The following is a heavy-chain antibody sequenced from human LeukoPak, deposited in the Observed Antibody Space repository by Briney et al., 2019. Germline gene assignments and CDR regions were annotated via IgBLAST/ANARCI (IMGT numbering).Heavy chain of an antibody. V-gene: IGHV3-23*01. D-gene: IGHD3-22*01. CDR2: ISGRGGTT. CDR1: GFTFHDSA. CDR3: AKEEKDFYDSSGYYPIDS. Sequence: GGSLRLSCAASGFTFHDSAMSWVRQAPREGLEWVASISGRGGTTDYADSVKGRFTISRDNSQNTLYLQMTSLRAEDTAVYYCAKEEKDFYDSSGYYPIDSWGRGTLVTVSS. J-gene: IGHJ4*02.